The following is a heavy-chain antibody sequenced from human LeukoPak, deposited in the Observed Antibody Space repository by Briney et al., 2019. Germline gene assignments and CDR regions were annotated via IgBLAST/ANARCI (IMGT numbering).Heavy chain of an antibody. V-gene: IGHV3-30-3*01. D-gene: IGHD3-3*01. CDR3: ARDPLGVVREGYYYYMDV. CDR2: ISYDGSNK. Sequence: GGSLRLSCAASGFTFSSYAMHWVRQAPGKGLEWVAVISYDGSNKYYADSVKGRFTISRDNSKNTLYLQMNSLRAEDTAVYYCARDPLGVVREGYYYYMDVWGKGTTVTVSS. CDR1: GFTFSSYA. J-gene: IGHJ6*03.